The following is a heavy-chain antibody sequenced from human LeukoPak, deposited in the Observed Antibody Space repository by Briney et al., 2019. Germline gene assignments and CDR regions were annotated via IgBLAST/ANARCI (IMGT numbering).Heavy chain of an antibody. J-gene: IGHJ4*02. D-gene: IGHD6-13*01. CDR1: GGSISSSSYY. CDR2: IYYSGST. V-gene: IGHV4-39*01. Sequence: SETLSLTCTVSGGSISSSSYYWVWIRQPPGKGLEWIGSIYYSGSTYYNPSLKSRVTISVDTSNNQFSLKVSSLTAADTAVYYCLLQQPDAFDYWGQGTLVTVSS. CDR3: LLQQPDAFDY.